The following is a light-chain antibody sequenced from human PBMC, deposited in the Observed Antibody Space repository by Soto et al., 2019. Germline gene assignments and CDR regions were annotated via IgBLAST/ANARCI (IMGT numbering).Light chain of an antibody. Sequence: DIQMTQSPSTLSASVGDRVTITCRASQSISSWLAWYQQKPGKAPNLLVYKASSLESGVPSRLSGSGSGTEFTLTISSLQPDAFATYYCQQYESYSVTFGQGTRLEIK. CDR2: KAS. CDR1: QSISSW. CDR3: QQYESYSVT. V-gene: IGKV1-5*03. J-gene: IGKJ5*01.